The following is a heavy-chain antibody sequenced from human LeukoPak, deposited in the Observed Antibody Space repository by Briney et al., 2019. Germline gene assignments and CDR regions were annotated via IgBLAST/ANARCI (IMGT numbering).Heavy chain of an antibody. V-gene: IGHV3-11*04. J-gene: IGHJ5*02. CDR1: GFTFSDYY. D-gene: IGHD3-16*02. CDR2: ISSSGSTI. Sequence: GGSLRLSCAASGFTFSDYYMSWIRQAPGKGLEWVSSISSSGSTIYYADSVKGRFTISRDNAKNSLYLQMNSLRAEDTAIYYCARAGFLITFGGVISWGQGTLDTVSS. CDR3: ARAGFLITFGGVIS.